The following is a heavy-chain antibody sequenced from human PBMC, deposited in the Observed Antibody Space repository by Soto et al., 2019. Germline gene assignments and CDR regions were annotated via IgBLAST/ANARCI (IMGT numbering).Heavy chain of an antibody. D-gene: IGHD6-13*01. CDR2: INPNSGGT. J-gene: IGHJ3*02. CDR1: GHTFTGYY. CDR3: ARVAAAAAGGSDAFDI. V-gene: IGHV1-2*04. Sequence: GASVKVSCKASGHTFTGYYMHWVRQAPGQGLEWMGWINPNSGGTNYAQKFQGWVTMTRDTSISTAYMELSRLRSDDTAVYYCARVAAAAAGGSDAFDIWGQGTMVTVSS.